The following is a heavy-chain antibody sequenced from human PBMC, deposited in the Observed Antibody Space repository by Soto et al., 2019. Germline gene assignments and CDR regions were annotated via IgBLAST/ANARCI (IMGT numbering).Heavy chain of an antibody. D-gene: IGHD2-2*01. CDR1: SGSISSGGYY. CDR3: ARDQVPAAMGGYYYYYGMDV. V-gene: IGHV4-31*03. CDR2: IYYSGST. Sequence: SETLSLTCTVSSGSISSGGYYWSWIRQHPGKGLEWIGYIYYSGSTYYNPSLKSRVTISVDTSKNQFSLKLSSVTAADTAVYYCARDQVPAAMGGYYYYYGMDVWGQGTTVTVSS. J-gene: IGHJ6*02.